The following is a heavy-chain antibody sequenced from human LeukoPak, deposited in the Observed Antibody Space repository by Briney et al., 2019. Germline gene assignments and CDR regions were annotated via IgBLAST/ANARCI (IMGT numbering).Heavy chain of an antibody. J-gene: IGHJ3*02. Sequence: PGGSLRLSVAASGFTFSGYPRTWVAQAPGKGLEWVSAISGSGGSTYYADSVKGRFTISRDNSKNTLYLQMNSLRAEDTAVYYCAKTLEIGGNDIWGQGTMVTVSS. CDR1: GFTFSGYP. CDR2: ISGSGGST. CDR3: AKTLEIGGNDI. D-gene: IGHD1-1*01. V-gene: IGHV3-23*01.